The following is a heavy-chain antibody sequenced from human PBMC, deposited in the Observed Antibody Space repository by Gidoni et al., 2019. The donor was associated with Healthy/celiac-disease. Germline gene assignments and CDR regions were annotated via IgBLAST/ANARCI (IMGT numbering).Heavy chain of an antibody. D-gene: IGHD3-22*01. J-gene: IGHJ4*02. CDR2: IYYSGST. Sequence: QLQLQASRPGLVKPSETLSLSCTVSGRSISSSSYYWGWIRQPPGKGLEWIGSIYYSGSTYYNTAIKSRVTISVDTSKNQFSLKMSSVTAADTAVYYCARDWSSYYDSSGYGYYFDYWGQGTLVTVSS. CDR3: ARDWSSYYDSSGYGYYFDY. V-gene: IGHV4-39*07. CDR1: GRSISSSSYY.